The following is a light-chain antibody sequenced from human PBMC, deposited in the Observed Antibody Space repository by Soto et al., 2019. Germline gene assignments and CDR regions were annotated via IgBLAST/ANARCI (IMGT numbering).Light chain of an antibody. Sequence: QSVLTQPASVSGSPGQSITISCTGTSSDVGGYNYVSWYQQHPGKAPKLMIYDVSKRPSGVSNRFSGSKSGNTASLPISGRQAEDEADYYCSSYTSSSTVVFGGGTKLTVL. V-gene: IGLV2-14*01. CDR2: DVS. CDR1: SSDVGGYNY. J-gene: IGLJ2*01. CDR3: SSYTSSSTVV.